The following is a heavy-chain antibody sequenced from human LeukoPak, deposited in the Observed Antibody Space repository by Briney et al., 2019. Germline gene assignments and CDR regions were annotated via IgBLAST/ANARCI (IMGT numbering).Heavy chain of an antibody. CDR3: AKIRGYCSGGSCYFDY. CDR2: ISGNPGNT. CDR1: GFTFSNYA. D-gene: IGHD2-15*01. V-gene: IGHV3-23*01. Sequence: GGSPRLSCAASGFTFSNYALSWVRQAPGKGLEWVSTISGNPGNTYYTDSVKGRFTISRDNSENTLYLQMSSLRAEDTAVYYCAKIRGYCSGGSCYFDYWGQGTLVTVSS. J-gene: IGHJ4*02.